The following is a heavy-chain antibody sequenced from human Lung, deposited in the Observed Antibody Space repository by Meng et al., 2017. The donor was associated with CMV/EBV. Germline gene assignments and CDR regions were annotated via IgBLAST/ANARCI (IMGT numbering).Heavy chain of an antibody. J-gene: IGHJ6*02. CDR2: IHGKGRSS. CDR1: GFTFEDYG. CDR3: VRGHTYVDFYFYGMDV. V-gene: IGHV3-20*04. D-gene: IGHD3-10*02. Sequence: GEXXTISCVGSGFTFEDYGMGWVRQGPGKGLEWVSGIHGKGRSSGYVDSVKGRFSISRDNGKSTLYLQMNSLRAEDTAVYFCVRGHTYVDFYFYGMDVWGHGXSVTVSS.